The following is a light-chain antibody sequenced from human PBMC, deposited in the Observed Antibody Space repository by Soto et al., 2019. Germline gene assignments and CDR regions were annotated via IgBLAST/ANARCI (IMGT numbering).Light chain of an antibody. CDR3: QQYGRSPGLLT. J-gene: IGKJ3*01. Sequence: EIVLTQSPGTLSLSPGERVTLSCRASQSVTSTYLAWYQQKPGQAPRLLIYDASTRATGIPHRFSGSGSGTDFTLTISILEPEDYALDYCQQYGRSPGLLTFGPGTKVDIK. CDR1: QSVTSTY. CDR2: DAS. V-gene: IGKV3-20*01.